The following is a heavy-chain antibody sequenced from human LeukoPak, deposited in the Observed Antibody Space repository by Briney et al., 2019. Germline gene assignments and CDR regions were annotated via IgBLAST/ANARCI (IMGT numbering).Heavy chain of an antibody. CDR1: GGSISSYY. D-gene: IGHD6-13*01. CDR3: ARDRSSSWPSPWFDP. Sequence: PSETLTLTCTVPGGSISSYYWSWIRQPPGKGLEWIGYIYYSGSTNYNPSLKSRVTISVDTSKNQFSLKLSSVTAADTAVYYCARDRSSSWPSPWFDPWGQGTLVTVSS. J-gene: IGHJ5*02. V-gene: IGHV4-59*01. CDR2: IYYSGST.